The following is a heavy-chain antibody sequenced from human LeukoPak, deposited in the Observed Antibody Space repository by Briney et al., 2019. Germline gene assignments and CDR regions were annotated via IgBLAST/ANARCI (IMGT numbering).Heavy chain of an antibody. CDR2: MYNGGTT. D-gene: IGHD1-14*01. J-gene: IGHJ4*02. CDR1: GASISGSISGGTYY. V-gene: IGHV4-61*02. CDR3: ARSTNRLDS. Sequence: SETLSLTCTVSGASISGSISGGTYYWSWIRQPAGKGLEWIGRMYNGGTTINYSPSLKSRVTISVDTSKNQFSLNVTSVTAADTAVYYCARSTNRLDSWGQGTLVTVSS.